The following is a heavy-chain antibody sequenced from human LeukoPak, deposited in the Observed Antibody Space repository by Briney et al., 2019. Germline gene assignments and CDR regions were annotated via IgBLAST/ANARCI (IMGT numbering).Heavy chain of an antibody. D-gene: IGHD6-13*01. V-gene: IGHV3-53*01. Sequence: QPGGSLRLSCAASGFTFSSYWMSWVRQAPGKGLEWVSVIYSGGSTYYADSVKGRFTISRDNSKNTLYLQMNSLRAEDTAVYYCARDALSSSSWYRDYYYGMDVWGQGTTVTVSS. CDR1: GFTFSSYW. CDR2: IYSGGST. J-gene: IGHJ6*02. CDR3: ARDALSSSSWYRDYYYGMDV.